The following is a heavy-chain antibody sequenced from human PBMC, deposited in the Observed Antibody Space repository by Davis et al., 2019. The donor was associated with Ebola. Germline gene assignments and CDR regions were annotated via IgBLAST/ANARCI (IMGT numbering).Heavy chain of an antibody. V-gene: IGHV1-24*01. J-gene: IGHJ4*02. D-gene: IGHD4-17*01. Sequence: AASVKVSCKVSGYTLTELSMHWVRQAPGKGLEWMGGFDPEDGETIYAQKFQGRVTMTRDTSTSTVYMELSSLRSEDTAVYYCASYDYGDHDYWGQGTLVTVSS. CDR1: GYTLTELS. CDR3: ASYDYGDHDY. CDR2: FDPEDGET.